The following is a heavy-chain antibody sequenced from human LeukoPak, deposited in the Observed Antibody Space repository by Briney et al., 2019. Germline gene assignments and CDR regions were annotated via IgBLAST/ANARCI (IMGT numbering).Heavy chain of an antibody. Sequence: GGSLRLSCAASGFTFSNYAMNWVRQAPGKGLEWVSAISGSAYTTYYAHSVKGRFTVFRDNSKNTVYLQMNSLRAEDTAVYYCAKVPPPYCSGGSCFDAFDIWGQGTMVTVSS. CDR1: GFTFSNYA. CDR3: AKVPPPYCSGGSCFDAFDI. D-gene: IGHD2-15*01. CDR2: ISGSAYTT. J-gene: IGHJ3*02. V-gene: IGHV3-23*01.